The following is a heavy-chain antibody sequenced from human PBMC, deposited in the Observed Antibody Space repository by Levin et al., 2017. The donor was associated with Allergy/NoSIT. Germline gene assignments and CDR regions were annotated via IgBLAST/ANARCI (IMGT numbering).Heavy chain of an antibody. J-gene: IGHJ6*02. Sequence: GESLKISCKASGYTFTSYGISWVRQAPGQGLEWMGWISAYNGNTNYAQKLQGRVTMTTDTSTSTAYMELRSLRSDDTAVYYCARDLIYSSSWFRSYYYYGMDVWGQGTTVTVSS. CDR3: ARDLIYSSSWFRSYYYYGMDV. CDR1: GYTFTSYG. D-gene: IGHD6-13*01. CDR2: ISAYNGNT. V-gene: IGHV1-18*01.